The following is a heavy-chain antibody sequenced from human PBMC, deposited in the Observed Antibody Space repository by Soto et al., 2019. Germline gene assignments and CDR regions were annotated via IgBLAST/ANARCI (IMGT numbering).Heavy chain of an antibody. V-gene: IGHV5-51*01. CDR1: GYSFTSYW. Sequence: WESLKISCKGSGYSFTSYWIGWVRQMPGKGLEWMGIIYPGDSDTRYSPSFQGQVTISADKSISTAYLQWSSLKASDTAMYYCARHSRHYDFWSGKYGMDVWGQGTTVTVAS. J-gene: IGHJ6*02. CDR3: ARHSRHYDFWSGKYGMDV. CDR2: IYPGDSDT. D-gene: IGHD3-3*01.